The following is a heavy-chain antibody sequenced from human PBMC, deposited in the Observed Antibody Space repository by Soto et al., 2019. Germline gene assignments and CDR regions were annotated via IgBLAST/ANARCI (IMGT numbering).Heavy chain of an antibody. CDR2: ISPSGSPL. J-gene: IGHJ5*01. CDR3: ANSHGHNWNDF. V-gene: IGHV3-48*01. Sequence: EVKLVQSGGASVQSGGSLRLACAVSGLTYSDYSMNWVRQAPGKGLEWISYISPSGSPLYYADSVKGRFTIARDNAKNSLSLQLNSLRGENTAVYYCANSHGHNWNDFWGEGTVVTVSS. CDR1: GLTYSDYS. D-gene: IGHD5-18*01.